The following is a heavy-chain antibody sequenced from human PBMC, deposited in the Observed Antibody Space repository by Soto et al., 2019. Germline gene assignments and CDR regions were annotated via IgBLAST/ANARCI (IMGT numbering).Heavy chain of an antibody. CDR1: GYTFTSYG. CDR2: ISAYSGNT. Sequence: ASVKVSCKASGYTFTSYGISWVRQAPGQGLEWMGWISAYSGNTNYAQKLQGRVTISGDKSTSTAYLQWSSLKASDTAMYYCASRGYTSSSVQYYDMDVWGHGTTVTVSS. D-gene: IGHD6-6*01. V-gene: IGHV1-18*01. CDR3: ASRGYTSSSVQYYDMDV. J-gene: IGHJ6*02.